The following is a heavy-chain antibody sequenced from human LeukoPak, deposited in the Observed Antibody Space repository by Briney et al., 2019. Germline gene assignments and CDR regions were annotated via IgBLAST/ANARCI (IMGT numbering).Heavy chain of an antibody. V-gene: IGHV1-24*01. CDR3: ATFDSGSTSFDY. J-gene: IGHJ4*02. Sequence: ASVKVSCKVSGYTLTELSMHWVRQAPGKGLEWMGGFDPEDGETIYAQKFQGRVTMTEDTSTDTAYMELSSLRSEDTAMYYCATFDSGSTSFDYWGQGTLVTVSS. CDR2: FDPEDGET. D-gene: IGHD3-10*01. CDR1: GYTLTELS.